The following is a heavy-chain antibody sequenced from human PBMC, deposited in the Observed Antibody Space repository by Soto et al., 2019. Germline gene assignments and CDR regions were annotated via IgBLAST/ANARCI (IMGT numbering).Heavy chain of an antibody. D-gene: IGHD2-8*01. J-gene: IGHJ4*02. CDR3: VREAPCSNGVCQFDY. Sequence: GGSLRLSCAASGFTFSPCEMSWVRQAPGKGLEWTSYISSSGSTIHYADSVKGRFSISRDNAKKSLFLQMNSLRAEDTAVYYCVREAPCSNGVCQFDYWGRGTLVTVSS. V-gene: IGHV3-48*03. CDR2: ISSSGSTI. CDR1: GFTFSPCE.